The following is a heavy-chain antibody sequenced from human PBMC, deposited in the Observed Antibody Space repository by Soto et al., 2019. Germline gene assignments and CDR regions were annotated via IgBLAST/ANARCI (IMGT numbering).Heavy chain of an antibody. V-gene: IGHV3-11*05. J-gene: IGHJ4*02. CDR3: ARDIRGCSGRSCYRSGPFDY. CDR1: VFTLSDYY. CDR2: ISSSSSYT. D-gene: IGHD2-15*01. Sequence: PGGSLRHSFAASVFTLSDYYISWIRQDPGKGLEWVSYISSSSSYTNYADSVKGRFTISRDNAKNSLYLQMNSLRAEDTAVYYCARDIRGCSGRSCYRSGPFDYWGQGTLVTVSS.